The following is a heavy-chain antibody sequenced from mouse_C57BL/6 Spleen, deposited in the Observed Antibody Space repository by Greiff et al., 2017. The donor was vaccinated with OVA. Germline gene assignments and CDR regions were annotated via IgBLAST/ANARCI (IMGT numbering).Heavy chain of an antibody. CDR1: GYSITSGYY. J-gene: IGHJ1*03. CDR3: ARAYYSNYVGWYFDV. CDR2: ISYDGSN. Sequence: EVKLQESGPGLVKPSQSLSLTCSVTGYSITSGYYWNWIRQFPGNKLEWMGYISYDGSNNYNPYLKNRLSITRDTSKNPFFLNLNSVTTEDTATYYCARAYYSNYVGWYFDVWGTGTTVTVSS. V-gene: IGHV3-6*01. D-gene: IGHD2-5*01.